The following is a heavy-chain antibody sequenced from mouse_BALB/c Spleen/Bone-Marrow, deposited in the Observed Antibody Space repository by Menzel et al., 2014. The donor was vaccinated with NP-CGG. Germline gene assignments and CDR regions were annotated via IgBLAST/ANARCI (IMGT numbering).Heavy chain of an antibody. J-gene: IGHJ2*01. D-gene: IGHD2-14*01. CDR3: SRGVLAYFDY. CDR1: GYAFTNYN. V-gene: IGHV1S135*01. Sequence: VQLQQSGPELVKPGASVKVSCKASGYAFTNYNMNWVKQSHGKSLEWIGYIDPYSGGTNYNQKFRGKATLTVDKSSSTAYMHLNSLTSEDSAVYYFSRGVLAYFDYWGQGTTLTVSS. CDR2: IDPYSGGT.